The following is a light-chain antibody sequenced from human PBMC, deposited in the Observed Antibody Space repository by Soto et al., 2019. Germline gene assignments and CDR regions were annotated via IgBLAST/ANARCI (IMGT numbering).Light chain of an antibody. CDR2: AAS. CDR3: QQSYTMPYT. V-gene: IGKV1-39*01. J-gene: IGKJ2*01. CDR1: QTISSW. Sequence: DIQMTQSPSTLSGSVGDRVTITCRASQTISSWLAWYQQKPGKAPKLLIYAASTLQTGVPSRFIGSGSGTDFTLPISSLQPEDYATYFCQQSYTMPYTFGPGTKLEIK.